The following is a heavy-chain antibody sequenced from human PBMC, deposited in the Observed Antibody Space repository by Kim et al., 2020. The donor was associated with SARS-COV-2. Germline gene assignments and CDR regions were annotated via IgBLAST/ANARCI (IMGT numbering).Heavy chain of an antibody. CDR3: ARSWFGESLPVCFDP. V-gene: IGHV4-39*01. D-gene: IGHD3-10*01. CDR2: MCQTRSS. Sequence: SETLSLTCTVSGGSITRTSYYWGWIRQPPGEKMVWIASMCQTRSSYYTPSLRIRVTISVDTSKYQFSLKLHSVTAADTYICYCARSWFGESLPVCFDPWG. CDR1: GGSITRTSYY. J-gene: IGHJ5*02.